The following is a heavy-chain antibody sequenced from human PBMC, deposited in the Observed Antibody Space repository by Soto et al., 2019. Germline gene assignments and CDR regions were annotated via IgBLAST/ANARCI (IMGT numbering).Heavy chain of an antibody. J-gene: IGHJ6*02. D-gene: IGHD2-15*01. CDR2: INPSGGST. CDR3: ARDLAATGGYYYGMDV. CDR1: GYTFTSYY. Sequence: QVQLVQSGAEVKKPGASVKVSCKASGYTFTSYYMHWVRQAPGQGLEWMGIINPSGGSTSYAHKSQGRVTMTRDTSTRTVYMEMGNLRYEDTAVYYCARDLAATGGYYYGMDVWGQGTTVTVSS. V-gene: IGHV1-46*01.